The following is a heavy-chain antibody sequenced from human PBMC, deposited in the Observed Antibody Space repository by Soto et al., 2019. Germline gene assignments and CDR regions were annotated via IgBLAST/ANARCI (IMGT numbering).Heavy chain of an antibody. CDR3: AKDPPSIVATTYYNWFDP. D-gene: IGHD5-12*01. Sequence: GGSLRLSCAASGFTFISYAMSWVRQAPGKGLEWVSAISGSGGSTYYADSVKGRFTISRDNSKNTLYLQMNSLRAEDTAVYYCAKDPPSIVATTYYNWFDPWGQGTLVTVSS. CDR1: GFTFISYA. J-gene: IGHJ5*02. CDR2: ISGSGGST. V-gene: IGHV3-23*01.